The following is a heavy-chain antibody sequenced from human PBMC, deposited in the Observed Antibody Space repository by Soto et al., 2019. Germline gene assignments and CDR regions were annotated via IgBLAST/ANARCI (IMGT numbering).Heavy chain of an antibody. Sequence: EVQVVESGGGLVTPGGSLRLSCVASGFTFTKAWMNWIRQAPGKGLEWVGRIRSNTDGGTTEYAATVTGRFSISRDDSENTVYLQMNVLKTEDTALYYCYASGSYLGDDYWGQGALVTVSS. J-gene: IGHJ4*02. CDR3: YASGSYLGDDY. CDR1: GFTFTKAW. D-gene: IGHD3-10*01. CDR2: IRSNTDGGTT. V-gene: IGHV3-15*07.